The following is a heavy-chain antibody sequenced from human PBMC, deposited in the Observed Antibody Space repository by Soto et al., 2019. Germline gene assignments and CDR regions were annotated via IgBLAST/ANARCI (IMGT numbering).Heavy chain of an antibody. J-gene: IGHJ4*02. D-gene: IGHD6-13*01. V-gene: IGHV1-69*02. CDR1: GGTFSSYT. Sequence: QVQLVQSGAEVKKPGSSVKVSCKASGGTFSSYTISWVRQAPGQGHEWMGRIIPILGIANYAQKFQARVAITADKSTSTACMELSSLRSEDTAVYYCARAPLGIAAAVLWGQGTLVTVSS. CDR3: ARAPLGIAAAVL. CDR2: IIPILGIA.